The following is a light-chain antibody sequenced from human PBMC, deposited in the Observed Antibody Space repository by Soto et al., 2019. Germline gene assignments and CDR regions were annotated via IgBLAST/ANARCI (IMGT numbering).Light chain of an antibody. J-gene: IGKJ5*01. CDR3: HQYNNFWT. CDR2: GAS. Sequence: IVLTQSPGTLSLSPGERATLSCRTSQSVSNTYVAWYQQKPGQAPRLLIYGASTRATGIPARFSGSGSGTEFTLTISSLQSEDFGLYYCHQYNNFWTFGQGTRREI. CDR1: QSVSNT. V-gene: IGKV3-15*01.